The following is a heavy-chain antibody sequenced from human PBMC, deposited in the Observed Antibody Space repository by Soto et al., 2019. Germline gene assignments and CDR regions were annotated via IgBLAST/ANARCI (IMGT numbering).Heavy chain of an antibody. CDR3: ARGGGTILAPLP. CDR2: INPNSGAT. D-gene: IGHD3-3*01. J-gene: IGHJ5*02. Sequence: ASVKVSCKAFGYTFTGYFMHWVRQAPGQGLEWLGWINPNSGATKYAQKFQGRVTLTRDTSINTAYMEMSMLRSDDTAVYYCARGGGTILAPLPWGQCTLVTVSS. CDR1: GYTFTGYF. V-gene: IGHV1-2*02.